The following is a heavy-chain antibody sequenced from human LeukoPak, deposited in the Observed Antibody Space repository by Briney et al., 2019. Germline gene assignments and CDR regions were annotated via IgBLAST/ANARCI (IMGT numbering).Heavy chain of an antibody. CDR3: AKEGYYYDSSGYDAFDI. CDR2: ISGSGGST. V-gene: IGHV3-23*01. J-gene: IGHJ3*02. CDR1: GFTFSSYA. Sequence: GGSLRLSCAASGFTFSSYAMSWVRQAPGKGLEWVSAISGSGGSTYYADSVKGRFTISRDNSKNTLYLQMNSLRAEDTAVYYCAKEGYYYDSSGYDAFDIWGQGATVTVSS. D-gene: IGHD3-22*01.